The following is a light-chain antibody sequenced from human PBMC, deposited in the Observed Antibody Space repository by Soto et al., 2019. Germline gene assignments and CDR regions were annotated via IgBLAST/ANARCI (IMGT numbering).Light chain of an antibody. CDR2: GNT. CDR1: SSNIGAGYD. CDR3: LSFDSSLSVV. V-gene: IGLV1-40*01. Sequence: QSVLTQPPSVSGAPGQRVTISSTGSSSNIGAGYDVHWYQQLPGRAPKLLIYGNTNRPSGVPDRFSGSKSGTSASLAITGLQAEDEADYYCLSFDSSLSVVFGGGTKLTVL. J-gene: IGLJ2*01.